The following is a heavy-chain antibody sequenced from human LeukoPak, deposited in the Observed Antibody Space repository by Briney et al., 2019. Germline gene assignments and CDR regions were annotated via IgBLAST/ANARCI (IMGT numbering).Heavy chain of an antibody. D-gene: IGHD5-12*01. V-gene: IGHV4-39*01. CDR3: ARRQAWRPLDY. CDR2: IFYSGSA. J-gene: IGHJ4*02. CDR1: DGSMGSNIYY. Sequence: SETLSLTCTVSDGSMGSNIYYWGWIRQPPGKGLEWIGNIFYSGSASYNASLKSRVTISIDTSKNQLSLSLTSVTAADTAVYYCARRQAWRPLDYWGQGTLVTVSS.